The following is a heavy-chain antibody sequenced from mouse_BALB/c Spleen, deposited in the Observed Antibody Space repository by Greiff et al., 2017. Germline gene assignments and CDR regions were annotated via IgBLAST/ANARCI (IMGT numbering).Heavy chain of an antibody. CDR1: GFTFSSYT. Sequence: EVMLVESGGGLVQPGGSLKLSCAASGFTFSSYTMSWVRQTPEKRLEWVAYISNGGGSTYYPDTVKGRFTISRDNAKNTLYLQMSSLKSEDTAMYYCARHGYYYGSSYIAYWGQGTLVTVSA. CDR2: ISNGGGST. J-gene: IGHJ3*01. V-gene: IGHV5-12-2*01. CDR3: ARHGYYYGSSYIAY. D-gene: IGHD1-1*01.